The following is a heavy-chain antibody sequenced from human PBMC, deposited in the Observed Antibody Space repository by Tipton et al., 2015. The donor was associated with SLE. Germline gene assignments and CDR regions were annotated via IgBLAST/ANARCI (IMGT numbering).Heavy chain of an antibody. CDR1: GGSISSYY. Sequence: LRLSCTVSGGSISSYYWSWIRQPPGKGLEWIGYIYYSGSTNYNPSPKSRVTISVDTSKNQFSLKLSSVTAADTAVYYCARAQNYYGSGSYPDYWGQGTLVTVSS. J-gene: IGHJ4*02. D-gene: IGHD3-10*01. CDR3: ARAQNYYGSGSYPDY. CDR2: IYYSGST. V-gene: IGHV4-59*01.